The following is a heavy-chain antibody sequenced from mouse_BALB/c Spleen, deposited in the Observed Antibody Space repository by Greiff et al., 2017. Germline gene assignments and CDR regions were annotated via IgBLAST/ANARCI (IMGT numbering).Heavy chain of an antibody. CDR1: GYSITSDYA. CDR2: ISYSGST. J-gene: IGHJ3*01. D-gene: IGHD2-1*01. CDR3: ARSYGNYPWFAY. V-gene: IGHV3-2*02. Sequence: EVKLQESGPGLVKPSQSLSLTCTVTGYSITSDYAWNWIRQFPGNKLEWMGYISYSGSTSYIPSLKSRISITRDTSKNQFFLQLNSVTTEDTATYYCARSYGNYPWFAYWGQGTLVTVSA.